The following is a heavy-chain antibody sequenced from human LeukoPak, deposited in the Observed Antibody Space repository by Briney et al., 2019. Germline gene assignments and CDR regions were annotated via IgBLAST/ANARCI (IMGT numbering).Heavy chain of an antibody. J-gene: IGHJ4*02. D-gene: IGHD1-26*01. CDR1: GFTFSSYA. V-gene: IGHV3-23*01. Sequence: GGSLRLSCAASGFTFSSYAMSWVRQAPGKGLEWVSAISGSGGSTYYADSVKGRFTISRDNSKNTLYLQMNSLRAEDTAVYYCAKDPVARVSGSYYWIDYWGQGTLVTVSS. CDR2: ISGSGGST. CDR3: AKDPVARVSGSYYWIDY.